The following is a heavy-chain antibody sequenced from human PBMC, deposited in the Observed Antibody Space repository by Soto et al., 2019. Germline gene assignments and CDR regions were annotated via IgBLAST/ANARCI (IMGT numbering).Heavy chain of an antibody. CDR3: AKLQAYSYGPGAYFDY. J-gene: IGHJ4*02. V-gene: IGHV3-23*04. D-gene: IGHD5-18*01. Sequence: EVQLVDSGGGLVQPGGSLRLSCAASEFTFRSYWMHWVRQSPGKGLVWVSRISGSGGSTDYVDSVKGRFTISRDNSKNTLYLQMNSQRAEDMAVYYCAKLQAYSYGPGAYFDYWGQGTLVTVSS. CDR1: EFTFRSYW. CDR2: ISGSGGST.